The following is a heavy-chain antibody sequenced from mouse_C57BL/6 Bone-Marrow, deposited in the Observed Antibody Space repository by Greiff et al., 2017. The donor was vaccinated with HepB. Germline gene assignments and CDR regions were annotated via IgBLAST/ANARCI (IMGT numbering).Heavy chain of an antibody. Sequence: QVQLQQSGAELVRPGTSVKMSCKASGYTFTNYWIGWAKQRPGHGLEWIGDIYPGGGYTNYNEKFKGKATLTADKSSSTAYMQFSSLTSEDSAVYYCARGLGYAMDYWGQGTSVTVSS. V-gene: IGHV1-63*01. D-gene: IGHD2-13*01. CDR3: ARGLGYAMDY. CDR1: GYTFTNYW. CDR2: IYPGGGYT. J-gene: IGHJ4*01.